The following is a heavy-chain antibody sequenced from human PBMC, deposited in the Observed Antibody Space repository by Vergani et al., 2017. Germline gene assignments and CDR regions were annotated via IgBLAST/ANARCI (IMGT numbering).Heavy chain of an antibody. J-gene: IGHJ4*02. CDR3: ASPVWHGFYGNFDN. V-gene: IGHV4-38-2*01. CDR2: VYHRVDI. D-gene: IGHD3-3*01. Sequence: HVLLQGSSPGLVKPSETLSLTCVVSGISISQTYHWAWIRQTPGKGLEWIGCVYHRVDISYNPSLVSRVTISVDTSSNEFSLKLTSVTAADTAVYYCASPVWHGFYGNFDNWGQGTLVTVSS. CDR1: GISISQTYH.